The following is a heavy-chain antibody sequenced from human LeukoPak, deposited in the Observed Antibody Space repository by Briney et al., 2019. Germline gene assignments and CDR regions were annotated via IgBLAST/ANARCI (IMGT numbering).Heavy chain of an antibody. V-gene: IGHV4-34*01. CDR2: INHSGST. J-gene: IGHJ4*02. CDR1: GGSFSGYY. Sequence: SETLSLTCAVYGGSFSGYYWSWIRQPSGKGLEWIGEINHSGSTNYNPSLKSRVTISVDTSKNQFSLKLSSVTAADTAVYYCARDLYGDWGGGDYWGQGTLVTVSS. D-gene: IGHD4-17*01. CDR3: ARDLYGDWGGGDY.